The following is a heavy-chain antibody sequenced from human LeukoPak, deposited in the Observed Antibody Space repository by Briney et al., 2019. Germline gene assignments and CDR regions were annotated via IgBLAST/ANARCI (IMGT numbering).Heavy chain of an antibody. V-gene: IGHV3-7*01. D-gene: IGHD3-10*01. CDR1: GFTFSSYW. Sequence: GGSLRLSCAASGFTFSSYWMSWVRQAPGKGLEWVANIKQDGSEKYYVDSVKGRFTISRDNAKNSLYLQMNSLRAEDTAVYYCARENLITMVRGALWAFDIWGQGTMVTVSS. CDR2: IKQDGSEK. CDR3: ARENLITMVRGALWAFDI. J-gene: IGHJ3*02.